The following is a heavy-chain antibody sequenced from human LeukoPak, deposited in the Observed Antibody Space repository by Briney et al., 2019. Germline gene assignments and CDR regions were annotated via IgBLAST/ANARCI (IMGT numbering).Heavy chain of an antibody. D-gene: IGHD1-20*01. J-gene: IGHJ6*03. CDR3: ARGIITGTPRYYYYMDV. V-gene: IGHV4-34*01. CDR2: INHSGST. CDR1: GGSFSGYY. Sequence: SETLSLTCAVYGGSFSGYYGSWIRQPPGKGLEWIGEINHSGSTNYNPSLKRRVTISVDTSKNQFSLRQSSVTAADTAVYYCARGIITGTPRYYYYMDVWGKGTTVTVSS.